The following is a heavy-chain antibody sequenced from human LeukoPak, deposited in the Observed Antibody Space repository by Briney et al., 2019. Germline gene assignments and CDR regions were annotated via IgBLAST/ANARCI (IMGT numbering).Heavy chain of an antibody. CDR2: IYHSGNT. D-gene: IGHD3-3*01. CDR3: ARGGTRITIVGVVINDFDY. Sequence: SQTLSLTCTVSGGSISSGDYYWSWIRHPPGKGLDWIGYIYHSGNTYYNPSLKRRLTISVDTPRNQFSLKPKSVTAADTAVYYCARGGTRITIVGVVINDFDYWGQGTLVTVSS. CDR1: GGSISSGDYY. J-gene: IGHJ4*02. V-gene: IGHV4-30-4*08.